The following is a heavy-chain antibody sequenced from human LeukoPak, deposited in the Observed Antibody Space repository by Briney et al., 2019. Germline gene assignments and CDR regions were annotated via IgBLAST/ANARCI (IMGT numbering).Heavy chain of an antibody. Sequence: SETLSLTCTVSGGSISSYYWSWIRQPPGKGLEWIGYIYYSGSTNYNPSLESRVTISVDTSKNQFSLKLSSVTAADTAVYYCARAPKYYDSRGYFDYWGQGTLVTVSS. D-gene: IGHD3-22*01. V-gene: IGHV4-59*01. CDR2: IYYSGST. J-gene: IGHJ4*02. CDR3: ARAPKYYDSRGYFDY. CDR1: GGSISSYY.